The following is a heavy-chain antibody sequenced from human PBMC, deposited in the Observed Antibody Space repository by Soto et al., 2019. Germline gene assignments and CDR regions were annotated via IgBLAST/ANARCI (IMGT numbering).Heavy chain of an antibody. D-gene: IGHD5-12*01. V-gene: IGHV1-69*02. CDR3: ARGISRSGYDYWFDP. CDR2: IIPILGIA. J-gene: IGHJ5*02. Sequence: GASVKVACKASGGTFSSYTISWVRQAPGQGLEWMGRIIPILGIANYAQKFQGRVTITADKSTSTAYMELSSLRSEDTAVYYCARGISRSGYDYWFDPWGQGTLVTVSS. CDR1: GGTFSSYT.